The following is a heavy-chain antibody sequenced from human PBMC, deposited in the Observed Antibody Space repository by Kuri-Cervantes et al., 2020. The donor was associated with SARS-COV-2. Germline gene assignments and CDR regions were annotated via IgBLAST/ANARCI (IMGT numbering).Heavy chain of an antibody. Sequence: SETLTLTCTVSGGTFSSSSYYWGGIRLPLGKGLEWIGNIYYSGSMYYNPSLKGRVTMSVDTPKNQFSLKLSSVTAADTAVYYCARQARITMFGVVIRGFDIWGQGTMVTVSS. J-gene: IGHJ3*02. D-gene: IGHD3-3*01. CDR2: IYYSGSM. CDR3: ARQARITMFGVVIRGFDI. CDR1: GGTFSSSSYY. V-gene: IGHV4-39*01.